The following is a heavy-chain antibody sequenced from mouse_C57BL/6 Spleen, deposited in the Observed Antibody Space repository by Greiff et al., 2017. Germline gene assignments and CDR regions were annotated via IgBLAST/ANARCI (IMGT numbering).Heavy chain of an antibody. J-gene: IGHJ4*01. V-gene: IGHV1-82*01. CDR1: GYAFSSSW. CDR3: AREAIYYYGSSDAMDY. Sequence: VQLQQSGPELVKPGASVKISCKASGYAFSSSWMNWVKQRPGKGLEWIGRIYPGDGDTNYNGKFKGKATLTADKSSSTADMQLSSLTSEDSAVYFCAREAIYYYGSSDAMDYWGQGTSVTVSS. CDR2: IYPGDGDT. D-gene: IGHD1-1*01.